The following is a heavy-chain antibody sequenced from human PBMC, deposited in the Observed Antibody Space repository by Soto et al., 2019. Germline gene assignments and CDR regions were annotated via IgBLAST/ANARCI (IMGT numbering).Heavy chain of an antibody. CDR2: ISYDGSNK. V-gene: IGHV3-30*03. CDR1: GFTFSSYG. J-gene: IGHJ5*01. D-gene: IGHD3-10*01. Sequence: GGSLRLSCAASGFTFSSYGMHWVRQAPGKGLEWVAVISYDGSNKYYADSVKGRFTISRDNSKNTLYLQMNSLRAEDTAVYYCARDILSGGAYPDSWGQGTKVTVSS. CDR3: ARDILSGGAYPDS.